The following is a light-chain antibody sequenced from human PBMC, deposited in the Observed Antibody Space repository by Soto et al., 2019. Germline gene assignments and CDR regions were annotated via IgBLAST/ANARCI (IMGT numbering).Light chain of an antibody. CDR3: QQYNDWPRT. J-gene: IGKJ2*01. CDR1: QSVSTN. Sequence: ETVMTQSAAALSVSVGDRVTLSCRASQSVSTNLAWYQQRPGQAPKLLIHDASTRPTGVPDRISGSGSGTDFTLTISSLQSEDFAIYYCQQYNDWPRTFGQGTKLEIK. V-gene: IGKV3-15*01. CDR2: DAS.